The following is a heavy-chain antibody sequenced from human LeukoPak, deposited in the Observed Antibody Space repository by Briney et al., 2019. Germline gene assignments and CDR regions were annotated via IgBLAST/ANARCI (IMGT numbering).Heavy chain of an antibody. CDR1: GGSISSGSYY. D-gene: IGHD5-18*01. CDR3: ASARDTAVAAYWYFDL. J-gene: IGHJ2*01. Sequence: SQTLSLTCTVSGGSISSGSYYWSWIRQPAGKGLEWIGRIYTSGSTNYNPSLKSRVTISVDTSKNQFSLKLSSVTAADTAVYYCASARDTAVAAYWYFDLWGRGTLVTVSS. CDR2: IYTSGST. V-gene: IGHV4-61*02.